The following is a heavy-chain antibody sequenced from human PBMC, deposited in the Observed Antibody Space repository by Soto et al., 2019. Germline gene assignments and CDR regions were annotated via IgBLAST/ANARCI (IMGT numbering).Heavy chain of an antibody. CDR1: GSTFPSYG. CDR3: ARVDIVVVIAAKSEAFDI. J-gene: IGHJ3*02. CDR2: ISAYNGNT. Sequence: ASVKVSSKAPGSTFPSYGYSWLRKAPGKGFEWMGWISAYNGNTNYAQKLQGRVTMTTDTSTSTAYMELRSLRSDDTAVYYCARVDIVVVIAAKSEAFDIWGQGTMVTVSS. D-gene: IGHD2-15*01. V-gene: IGHV1-18*04.